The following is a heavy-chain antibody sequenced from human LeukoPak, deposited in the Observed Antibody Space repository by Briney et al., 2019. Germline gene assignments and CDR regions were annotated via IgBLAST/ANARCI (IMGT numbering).Heavy chain of an antibody. J-gene: IGHJ4*02. CDR3: ARAPYYYDSSGSYFDY. CDR2: ISSSSSYI. CDR1: GLTFSSYS. V-gene: IGHV3-21*01. Sequence: GGSLRLSCAASGLTFSSYSMNWVRQAPGKGLEWVSSISSSSSYIYYADSVKGRFTISRDNAKNSLYLQMNSLRAEDTAVYYCARAPYYYDSSGSYFDYWGQGTLVTVSS. D-gene: IGHD3-22*01.